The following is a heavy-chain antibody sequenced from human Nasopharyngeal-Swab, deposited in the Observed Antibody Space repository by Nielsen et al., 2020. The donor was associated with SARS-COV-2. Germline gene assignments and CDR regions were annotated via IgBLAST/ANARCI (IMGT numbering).Heavy chain of an antibody. V-gene: IGHV1-3*04. CDR3: ARDEDA. Sequence: WVRQATGQGREWMGWSNTAKGDTRYSQKCQDRVTISTDTAAIATDTSATTAYMELSSLGSEDTAVYFCARDEDAWGQGTPVTVSS. J-gene: IGHJ6*02. CDR2: SNTAKGDT.